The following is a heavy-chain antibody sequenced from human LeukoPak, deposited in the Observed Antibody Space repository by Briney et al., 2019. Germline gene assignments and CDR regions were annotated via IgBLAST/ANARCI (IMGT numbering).Heavy chain of an antibody. D-gene: IGHD3-10*01. V-gene: IGHV4-39*07. CDR3: ARDPGYYGSGSRGAFDY. Sequence: SETLSLTCTVSGGSISSSIYYWGWIRQSPGKGLEWIGSIYYSGSTYYNPSLKSRVTLSVDTSKNQFSLKLSSVTAADTAVYYCARDPGYYGSGSRGAFDYWGQGTLVTVSS. CDR2: IYYSGST. CDR1: GGSISSSIYY. J-gene: IGHJ4*02.